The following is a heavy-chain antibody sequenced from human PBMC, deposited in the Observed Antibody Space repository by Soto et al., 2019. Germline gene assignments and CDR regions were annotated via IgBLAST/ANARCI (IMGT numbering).Heavy chain of an antibody. D-gene: IGHD4-17*01. CDR3: GSGATVTQYDQ. J-gene: IGHJ4*02. CDR2: ISYSGST. CDR1: GVSVSSGSFY. Sequence: SETLSRTCIVSGVSVSSGSFYWAWIRRPPGKGLEWIGYISYSGSTNYNPSLKSRVTISVDTSRSQISLKVSFVNAADTALYYCGSGATVTQYDQWGQGPLVT. V-gene: IGHV4-61*01.